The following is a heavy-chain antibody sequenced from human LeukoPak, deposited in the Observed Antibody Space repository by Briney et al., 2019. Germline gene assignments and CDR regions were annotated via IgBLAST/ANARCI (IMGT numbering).Heavy chain of an antibody. V-gene: IGHV3-23*01. CDR1: GFSFSNYA. D-gene: IGHD2-2*01. CDR3: AKAVVIVPTATPFDY. J-gene: IGHJ4*02. Sequence: GGSLRLSCAASGFSFSNYAMSWVRQAPGKGLEWVSAISGRGANTYYADSVKGRFTISRDNSKNTLYMQMNSLRAEDTAVYYCAKAVVIVPTATPFDYWGQGTLVTVSS. CDR2: ISGRGANT.